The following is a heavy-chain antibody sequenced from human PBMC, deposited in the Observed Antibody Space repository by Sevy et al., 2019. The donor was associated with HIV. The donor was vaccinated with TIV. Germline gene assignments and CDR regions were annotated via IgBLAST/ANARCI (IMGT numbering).Heavy chain of an antibody. D-gene: IGHD3-16*02. V-gene: IGHV4-34*01. CDR3: ARRAAGDYVWGSYRSLSCFDY. J-gene: IGHJ4*02. CDR2: INHSGST. Sequence: SETLSLTCAVYGGSFSGYYWSWIRQPPGKGLEWIGEINHSGSTNYNPSLKSGVTISVDTSKNQFSLKLSSVTAADTAVYYCARRAAGDYVWGSYRSLSCFDYWGQGTLVTVSS. CDR1: GGSFSGYY.